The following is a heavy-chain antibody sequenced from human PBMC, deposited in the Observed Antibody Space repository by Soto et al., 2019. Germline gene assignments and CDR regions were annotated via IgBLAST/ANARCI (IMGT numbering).Heavy chain of an antibody. Sequence: GGSLRLSCAASGVTVCSYSMDWVRQAPGKGLEWVSCIRRDRSEIYYVDSVKGRFTVSRDNAKNSLYLQMNSLKAEDMAVYYCAGDEGIGWYGYWGQGTQVTVSS. CDR2: IRRDRSEI. CDR3: AGDEGIGWYGY. J-gene: IGHJ4*02. CDR1: GVTVCSYS. D-gene: IGHD6-19*01. V-gene: IGHV3-21*01.